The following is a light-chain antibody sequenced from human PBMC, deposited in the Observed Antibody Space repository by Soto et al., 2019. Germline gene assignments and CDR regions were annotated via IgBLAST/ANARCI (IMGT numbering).Light chain of an antibody. CDR3: QQLNSFPIP. Sequence: IQLTQSTSSLSASVGDRVTITCRASQGISSFLAWYQQKPGKAPKLLIYGASTLQSGVPSRFSGSGSGTDFTLTIGSLQPEDFATEYCQQLNSFPIPIGPGTKVYIK. CDR2: GAS. J-gene: IGKJ3*01. CDR1: QGISSF. V-gene: IGKV1-9*01.